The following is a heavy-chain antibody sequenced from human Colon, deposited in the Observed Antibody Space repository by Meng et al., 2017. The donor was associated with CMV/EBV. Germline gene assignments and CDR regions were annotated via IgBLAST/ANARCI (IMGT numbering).Heavy chain of an antibody. J-gene: IGHJ4*02. D-gene: IGHD2/OR15-2a*01. CDR2: IYDSGDI. V-gene: IGHV3-66*03. Sequence: GESLKISCVTSGFTVSDFTIGWVRQAPEKGLEWVSVIYDSGDIYYADSVKGRFIISRDNSKNTLYLQMNTLRAEDTALYYCARGAFDWGQGTLVTVSS. CDR1: GFTVSDFT. CDR3: ARGAFD.